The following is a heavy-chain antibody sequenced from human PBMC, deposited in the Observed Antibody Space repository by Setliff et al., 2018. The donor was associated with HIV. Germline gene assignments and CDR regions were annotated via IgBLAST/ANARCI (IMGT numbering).Heavy chain of an antibody. V-gene: IGHV3-49*04. CDR3: TRDFMTGSAY. CDR2: IRSKVYGGTT. D-gene: IGHD3-9*01. CDR1: GFTFGDYA. Sequence: GGSLRLSCTGSGFTFGDYAMTWVRQAPGKGLEWVGSIRSKVYGGTTEYAASVKGRFTISREDSKSVAYLQVNSLRTDDTAVYYCTRDFMTGSAYWGQGTLVTVSS. J-gene: IGHJ4*02.